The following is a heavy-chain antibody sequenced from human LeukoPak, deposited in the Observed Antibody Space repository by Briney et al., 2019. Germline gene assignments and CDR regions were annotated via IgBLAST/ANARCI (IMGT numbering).Heavy chain of an antibody. V-gene: IGHV3-23*01. D-gene: IGHD3-22*01. CDR2: ISGSGGST. J-gene: IGHJ4*02. Sequence: PGGSLRLSGAASGFTFSSYAMSWVRQAPGEGREWVSAISGSGGSTYYADSVKGRFTISRDNSKNTLYLQMNSLRAEDTAVYYCAKGEYYYDSNGHFDYWGQGTLVTVSS. CDR3: AKGEYYYDSNGHFDY. CDR1: GFTFSSYA.